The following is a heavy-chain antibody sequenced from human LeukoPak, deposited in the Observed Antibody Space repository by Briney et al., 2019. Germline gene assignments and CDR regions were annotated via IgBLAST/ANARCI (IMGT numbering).Heavy chain of an antibody. V-gene: IGHV1-24*01. CDR1: GYTLTELS. D-gene: IGHD6-13*01. Sequence: ASVRVSCKVSGYTLTELSMHWVRQAPGKGLEWVGGFDPEDGETIYAQKFQGRVTMTEDTSTDTAYMELSSLRSEDTAVYYCATQTGYSSSWYARRYYYYYGMDVWGQGTTVTVSS. CDR2: FDPEDGET. J-gene: IGHJ6*02. CDR3: ATQTGYSSSWYARRYYYYYGMDV.